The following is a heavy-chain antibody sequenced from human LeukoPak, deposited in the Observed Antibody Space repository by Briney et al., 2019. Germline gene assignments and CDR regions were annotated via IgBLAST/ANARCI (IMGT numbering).Heavy chain of an antibody. CDR1: GFTFNNAW. CDR3: AWGIAMVRGVRDYYYNMDV. J-gene: IGHJ6*02. CDR2: IKSKTDGETT. V-gene: IGHV3-15*01. D-gene: IGHD3-10*01. Sequence: PGGSLRLSCAASGFTFNNAWMSWVRQAPGKGLEWVGRIKSKTDGETTDYAAPVKGRFAISRDDSKNTLYLQMNSLKTEDTAVYYCAWGIAMVRGVRDYYYNMDVWGQGTTVTVSS.